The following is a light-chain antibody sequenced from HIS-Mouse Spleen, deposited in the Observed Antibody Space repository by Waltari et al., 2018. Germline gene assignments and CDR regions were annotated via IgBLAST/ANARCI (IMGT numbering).Light chain of an antibody. CDR3: CSYAGSSTWV. Sequence: QSALTQPASVSGSTGQSITISCTGTSRDVGGYHYVPWYQQHPGKAPKLMIYAVSNRPSGVANRFSGSKSGNTASLTISGLQAEDEADYYCCSYAGSSTWVFGGGTKLTVL. CDR2: AVS. CDR1: SRDVGGYHY. V-gene: IGLV2-14*03. J-gene: IGLJ3*02.